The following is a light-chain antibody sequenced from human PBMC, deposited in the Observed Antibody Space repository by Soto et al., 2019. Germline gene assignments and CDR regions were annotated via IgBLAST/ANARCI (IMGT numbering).Light chain of an antibody. CDR1: QSFTTK. CDR2: GAS. CDR3: QQYGGSPIT. Sequence: EIVLTQSPGTLSLSPGERATLSYRASQSFTTKLAWYHHKPGQAPRLLISGASSRATGIPDRFSGSGSETDFTLIISRLEPEDFALYYCQQYGGSPITFGQGTRLEI. V-gene: IGKV3-20*01. J-gene: IGKJ5*01.